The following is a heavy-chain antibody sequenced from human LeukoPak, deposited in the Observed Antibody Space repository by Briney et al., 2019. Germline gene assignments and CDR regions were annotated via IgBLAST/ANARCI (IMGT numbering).Heavy chain of an antibody. CDR2: INSDGSST. CDR1: GFTFSSYW. J-gene: IGHJ3*02. Sequence: GGSLRLSCAASGFTFSSYWMHWVCQAPGKGLVWVSRINSDGSSTSYADSVKGRFTISRDNAKNTLYLQMNSLRAEDTAVYYCARDRILHDAFDIWGQGTMVTVSS. CDR3: ARDRILHDAFDI. V-gene: IGHV3-74*01.